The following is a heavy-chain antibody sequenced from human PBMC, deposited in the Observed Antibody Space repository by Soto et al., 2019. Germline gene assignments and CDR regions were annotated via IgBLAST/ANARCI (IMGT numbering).Heavy chain of an antibody. V-gene: IGHV3-53*04. D-gene: IGHD6-6*01. CDR1: GFTVSSNY. J-gene: IGHJ3*02. Sequence: GGSLRLSCAASGFTVSSNYMSWVRQAPGKGLEWVSVIYSGGSTYYADSVKGRFTISRHNSKNTLYLQMNSLRAEDTAVYYCARRDVSSSLKGAFDIWGQGTMVTVSS. CDR2: IYSGGST. CDR3: ARRDVSSSLKGAFDI.